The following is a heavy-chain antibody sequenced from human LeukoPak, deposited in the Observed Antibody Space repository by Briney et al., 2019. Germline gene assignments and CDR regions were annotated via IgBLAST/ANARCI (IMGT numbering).Heavy chain of an antibody. CDR2: IIPIFGTV. V-gene: IGHV1-69*05. CDR3: ARVRSWNSQYNWFDP. CDR1: GGTFSSYA. J-gene: IGHJ5*02. D-gene: IGHD1-7*01. Sequence: GASVKVSCKASGGTFSSYAISWVRQAPGQGLEWMGGIIPIFGTVNYAQKFQGRVTITTDESTSTAYMELSSLRSEDTAVYCCARVRSWNSQYNWFDPWGQGTLVTVSS.